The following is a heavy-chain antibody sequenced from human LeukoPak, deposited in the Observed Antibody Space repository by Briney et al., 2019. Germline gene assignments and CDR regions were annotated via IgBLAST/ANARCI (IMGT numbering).Heavy chain of an antibody. CDR2: IYYSGST. J-gene: IGHJ4*02. D-gene: IGHD5-18*01. V-gene: IGHV4-59*08. Sequence: PSETLSLTCTVSGGSISSYYWSWIRQPPGKGLEWIGYIYYSGSTNYNPSLKSRVTISVDTSKNQFSLKLSSVTAADTAVYYCARSTQLWTGYFDYWGQGTLVTVSS. CDR1: GGSISSYY. CDR3: ARSTQLWTGYFDY.